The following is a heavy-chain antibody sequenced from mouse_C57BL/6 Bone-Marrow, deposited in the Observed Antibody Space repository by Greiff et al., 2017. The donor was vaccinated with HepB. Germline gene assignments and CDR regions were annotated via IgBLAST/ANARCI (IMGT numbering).Heavy chain of an antibody. V-gene: IGHV14-3*01. J-gene: IGHJ1*03. D-gene: IGHD1-1*01. CDR1: GFTIKNSY. CDR2: FDPANGNT. CDR3: AREYYSSRWEFAD. Sequence: VQLQQSVAELVRPGASVKLSCTASGFTIKNSYMHWVKQRPEQGLEWIGRFDPANGNTKYAPKFKGKATITADTSSNTAYLQRISLTSEDTAIYYCAREYYSSRWEFADWGKGTPVTVSA.